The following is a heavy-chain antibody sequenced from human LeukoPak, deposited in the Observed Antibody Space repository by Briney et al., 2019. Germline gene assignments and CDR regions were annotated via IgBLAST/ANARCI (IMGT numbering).Heavy chain of an antibody. Sequence: GRSLRLSCAASGFTFSSYGMHWVRQAPGEGLEWVAVISYDGSNKYYADSVKGRFTISRDNSKNTLYLQMNSLRAEDTAVYYCAKGQGPDYWGQGTLVTVSS. CDR1: GFTFSSYG. CDR2: ISYDGSNK. J-gene: IGHJ4*02. CDR3: AKGQGPDY. V-gene: IGHV3-30*18.